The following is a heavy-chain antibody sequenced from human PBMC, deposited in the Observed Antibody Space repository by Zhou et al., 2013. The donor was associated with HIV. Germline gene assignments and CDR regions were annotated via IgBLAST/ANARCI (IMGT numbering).Heavy chain of an antibody. Sequence: QVQLVQSGAEVKKPGSSVKVSCKASGGTFSSYAISWVRQAPGQGLEWMGGIIPIFGTANYAQKFQGRVTITTDESTSTAYMELSSLRSEDTAVYYCARVRPSVVVPAASGPVDAFDIWGQGTMVTVSS. J-gene: IGHJ3*02. CDR3: ARVRPSVVVPAASGPVDAFDI. V-gene: IGHV1-69*05. CDR1: GGTFSSYA. CDR2: IIPIFGTA. D-gene: IGHD2-2*01.